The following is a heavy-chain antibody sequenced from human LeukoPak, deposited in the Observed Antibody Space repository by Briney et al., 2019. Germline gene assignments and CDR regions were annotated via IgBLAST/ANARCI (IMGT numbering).Heavy chain of an antibody. D-gene: IGHD4-11*01. Sequence: GGSLRLSCAASGFSFSTYWMSWVRQAPGKGLEWVASIKQDGSEKYFVGSVKGRFTISRDNAKNSLYLQMNSLRVEGTAVYYCARGAAVSAVYYYYYMDVWGKGATVTVSS. CDR3: ARGAAVSAVYYYYYMDV. CDR2: IKQDGSEK. CDR1: GFSFSTYW. J-gene: IGHJ6*03. V-gene: IGHV3-7*01.